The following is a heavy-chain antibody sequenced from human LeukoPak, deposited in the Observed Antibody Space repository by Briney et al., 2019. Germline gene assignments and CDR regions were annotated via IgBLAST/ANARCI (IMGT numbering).Heavy chain of an antibody. CDR1: GYTFTRYY. V-gene: IGHV1-46*01. D-gene: IGHD3-10*01. Sequence: ASVKVSCKASGYTFTRYYMHWVRQAPGQGLEWMGIINPSDGVIDYAQRFQDRVTMTRDTSTSTVYMELSSLRSEDTAVYYCTRRGSGSYVLDYWGQGTLVTVSS. CDR3: TRRGSGSYVLDY. J-gene: IGHJ4*02. CDR2: INPSDGVI.